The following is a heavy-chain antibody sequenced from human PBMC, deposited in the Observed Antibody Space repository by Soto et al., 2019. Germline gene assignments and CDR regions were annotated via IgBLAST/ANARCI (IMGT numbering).Heavy chain of an antibody. CDR1: GFTFSNAW. Sequence: GGSLRLSCAASGFTFSNAWMNWVRQAPGKGLEWVGRIKSKTDGGTTDYAAPGKGRFTISRDDSKNTLYLQMNSLKTEDTAVYYCTTDRPDIVATIDFDYWGQGTLVTVSS. D-gene: IGHD5-12*01. J-gene: IGHJ4*02. V-gene: IGHV3-15*07. CDR2: IKSKTDGGTT. CDR3: TTDRPDIVATIDFDY.